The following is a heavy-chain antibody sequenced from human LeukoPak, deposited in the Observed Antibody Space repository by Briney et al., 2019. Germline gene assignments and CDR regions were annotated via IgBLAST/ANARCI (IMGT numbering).Heavy chain of an antibody. J-gene: IGHJ3*02. CDR2: ISGSGGST. V-gene: IGHV3-23*01. D-gene: IGHD5-18*01. CDR1: GFTFTSYA. CDR3: AKALDTAMVHDAFDI. Sequence: GGSLRLSCAASGFTFTSYALSWVRQAPGKGLEWVSAISGSGGSTYYADSVKGRFTISRDNSKNTLYLQMNSLRAEDTAVYYCAKALDTAMVHDAFDIWGQGTMVTVSS.